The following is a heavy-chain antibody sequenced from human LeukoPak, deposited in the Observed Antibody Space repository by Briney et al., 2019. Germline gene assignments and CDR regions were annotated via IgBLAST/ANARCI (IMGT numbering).Heavy chain of an antibody. CDR3: SRANYYDRSVYSKYYFDY. CDR2: IRSKANGGTT. CDR1: GFHSRVYA. Sequence: GGSQTLPCTPSGFHSRVYATRCARHAPGRWLEWVVFIRSKANGGTTEYVAFVKGRFTISRDDSKNIAYLKKNSLKTDDTAVYYCSRANYYDRSVYSKYYFDYWGQGTLVTVSS. V-gene: IGHV3-49*04. D-gene: IGHD3-22*01. J-gene: IGHJ4*02.